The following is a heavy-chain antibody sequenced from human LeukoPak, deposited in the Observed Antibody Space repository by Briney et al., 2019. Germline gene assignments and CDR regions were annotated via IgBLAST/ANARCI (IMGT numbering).Heavy chain of an antibody. Sequence: GGSLRLSCAVSGFTFSSYSINWVRRAPGKGLEWVSSISPDGNHRYCAGSLKGRFTTSRDNVRNSVYLQMNSLRAEDTAVYYCAKHGSTDSGLSGTYYFDYWGQGTLVTVSS. CDR3: AKHGSTDSGLSGTYYFDY. J-gene: IGHJ4*02. CDR1: GFTFSSYS. CDR2: ISPDGNHR. D-gene: IGHD1-26*01. V-gene: IGHV3-21*04.